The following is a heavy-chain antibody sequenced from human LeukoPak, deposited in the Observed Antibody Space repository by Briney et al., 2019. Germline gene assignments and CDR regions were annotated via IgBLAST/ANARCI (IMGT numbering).Heavy chain of an antibody. CDR1: GGSISSYY. CDR3: ARDGGYCSGVTCYNHYYYMDV. D-gene: IGHD2-15*01. J-gene: IGHJ6*03. Sequence: SETLSLTCTVSGGSISSYYWSWIRQPPGKGLEWIGYIYYSGSTNYNPSLKSRVAMSVDTSKNLFSLKLTSVTAADTAVYYCARDGGYCSGVTCYNHYYYMDVWGKGTTVTISS. V-gene: IGHV4-59*12. CDR2: IYYSGST.